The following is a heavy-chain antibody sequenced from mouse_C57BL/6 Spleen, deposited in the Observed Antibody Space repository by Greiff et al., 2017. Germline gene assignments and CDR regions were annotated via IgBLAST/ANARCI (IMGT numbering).Heavy chain of an antibody. V-gene: IGHV5-17*01. J-gene: IGHJ2*01. D-gene: IGHD2-3*01. CDR3: ARIYDGYTYFDY. CDR2: ISSGSSTI. CDR1: GFTFSDYG. Sequence: DVKLVESGGGLVKPGGSLKLSCAASGFTFSDYGMHWVRQAPEKGLEWVAYISSGSSTIYYADTVQGRFTISRDNAKNTLFLQMTSLRSEDTAMYYCARIYDGYTYFDYWGQGTTLTVSS.